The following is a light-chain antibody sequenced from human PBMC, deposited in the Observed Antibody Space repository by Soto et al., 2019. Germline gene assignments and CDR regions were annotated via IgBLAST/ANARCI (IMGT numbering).Light chain of an antibody. V-gene: IGKV1-5*01. CDR2: DAS. Sequence: DIQMTQSPSTLSASVGDRVTITCRASQSISSWLAWYQQKPGKAPKLLIYDASSLESGVPSRFSGSGSGTEFTLTISSLQPDDFATHYCQQYNSYSPETFGQGTKLEIK. CDR1: QSISSW. CDR3: QQYNSYSPET. J-gene: IGKJ2*01.